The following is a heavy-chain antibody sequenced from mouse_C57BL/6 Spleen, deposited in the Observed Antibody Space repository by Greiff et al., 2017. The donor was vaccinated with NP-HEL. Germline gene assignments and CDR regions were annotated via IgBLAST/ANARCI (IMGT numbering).Heavy chain of an antibody. D-gene: IGHD1-1*01. V-gene: IGHV14-1*01. CDR1: GFNIKDYY. CDR2: IDPEDGDT. CDR3: TTGSGYDYYGLAY. J-gene: IGHJ3*01. Sequence: EVQLQQSGAELVRPGASVKLSCTASGFNIKDYYMHWVKQRPEQGLEWIGRIDPEDGDTEYAPKFQGKATMTADTSSNTAYLQLSSLTSADTSVYYCTTGSGYDYYGLAYWGQGTLVTVSA.